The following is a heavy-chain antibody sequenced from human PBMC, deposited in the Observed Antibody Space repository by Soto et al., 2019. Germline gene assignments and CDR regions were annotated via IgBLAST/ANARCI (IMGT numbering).Heavy chain of an antibody. CDR3: ARDYWSGDRYYYGMDV. Sequence: ASVKVSCKASGYTFTGYYMHWVRQAPGQRLGWMGYINPNSGGPNYAQKFRGRVTMTRDTSISTAYMELSRLRSDDTAVYFCARDYWSGDRYYYGMDVWGQGTTVTVSS. J-gene: IGHJ6*02. CDR2: INPNSGGP. D-gene: IGHD3-3*01. CDR1: GYTFTGYY. V-gene: IGHV1-2*02.